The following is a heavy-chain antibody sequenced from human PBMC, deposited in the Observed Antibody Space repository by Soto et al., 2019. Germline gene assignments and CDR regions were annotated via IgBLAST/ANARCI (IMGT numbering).Heavy chain of an antibody. CDR1: GGSISSGNYY. CDR2: IFYSGST. CDR3: ARGGSGDIVVVAAIDY. D-gene: IGHD2-15*01. Sequence: QVQLQESGPGLVKPSQTLSLTCTVSGGSISSGNYYWSWIRQHPGKGLEWIGYIFYSGSTYYNLSLKRRVTISVDTSKNQFSLKLGSVTAADTAVYYCARGGSGDIVVVAAIDYWGQGTLVTVSS. J-gene: IGHJ4*02. V-gene: IGHV4-31*03.